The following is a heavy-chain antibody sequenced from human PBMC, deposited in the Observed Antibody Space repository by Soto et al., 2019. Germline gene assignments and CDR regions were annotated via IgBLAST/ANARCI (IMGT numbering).Heavy chain of an antibody. CDR3: AKETIPINWNYESSFDY. V-gene: IGHV3-30*18. D-gene: IGHD1-7*01. J-gene: IGHJ4*02. CDR1: GFTFSSYG. CDR2: ISYDGSNK. Sequence: GGSLRLSCAASGFTFSSYGMHWVRQAPGKGLEWVAVISYDGSNKYYADSVKGRFTISRDNSKNTLYLQMNSLRAEDTAVYYCAKETIPINWNYESSFDYWGQGTLVTVSS.